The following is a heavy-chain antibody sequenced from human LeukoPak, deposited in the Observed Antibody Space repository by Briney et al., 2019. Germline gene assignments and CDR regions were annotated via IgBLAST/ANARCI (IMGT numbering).Heavy chain of an antibody. Sequence: ASVKVSCKASGYSFSDFAMHWVRQAPGQSLEWMGWINAGNGKTKYSQKFQGRAIITRDTSATTAYMDLSSLTSEDTAVYYCARIFWYNQQYYLDSWGQGTRFTVSP. CDR1: GYSFSDFA. D-gene: IGHD1-14*01. CDR3: ARIFWYNQQYYLDS. CDR2: INAGNGKT. J-gene: IGHJ4*02. V-gene: IGHV1-3*01.